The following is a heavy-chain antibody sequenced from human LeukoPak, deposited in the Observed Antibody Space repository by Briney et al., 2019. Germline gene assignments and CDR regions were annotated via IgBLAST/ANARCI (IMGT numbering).Heavy chain of an antibody. CDR3: ARDVGGIQLWSYYFDY. J-gene: IGHJ4*02. Sequence: PGGSLRLSCAASGFTFSSYGMHWVRQAPGKGLEWVAVIWYDGSNKYYADSVKGRFTISRDNSKNTLYLQMNSLRAEDTAVYYCARDVGGIQLWSYYFDYRGQGEPLTVSS. D-gene: IGHD5-18*01. V-gene: IGHV3-33*01. CDR1: GFTFSSYG. CDR2: IWYDGSNK.